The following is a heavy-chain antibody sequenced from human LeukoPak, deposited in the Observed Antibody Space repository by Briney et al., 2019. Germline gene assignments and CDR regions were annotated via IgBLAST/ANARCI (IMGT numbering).Heavy chain of an antibody. Sequence: GGSLRLSCAASGFTFSSYGMHWVRQAPGKGLEWVAVISYDGSNKYYADSVKGRFTISRDNSKNTLYLQMNSLRAEDTAVYYCAKVGITGYSSSWPIDYWGQGTLVTVSS. D-gene: IGHD6-13*01. CDR3: AKVGITGYSSSWPIDY. CDR1: GFTFSSYG. CDR2: ISYDGSNK. V-gene: IGHV3-30*18. J-gene: IGHJ4*02.